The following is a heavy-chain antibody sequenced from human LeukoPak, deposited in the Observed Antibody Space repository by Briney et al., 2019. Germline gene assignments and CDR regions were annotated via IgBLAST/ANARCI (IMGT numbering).Heavy chain of an antibody. CDR1: GYTLTELS. CDR3: ATDLGSGSYYVAFDI. Sequence: GASVKVSCKVSGYTLTELSMHWVRQAPGNGLEWMGGFDPEDGETVYAQKFQGRVTMTEDTSTDTAYMELSSLRSEDTDVYYCATDLGSGSYYVAFDIWGQGTMVTVSS. CDR2: FDPEDGET. D-gene: IGHD1-26*01. V-gene: IGHV1-24*01. J-gene: IGHJ3*02.